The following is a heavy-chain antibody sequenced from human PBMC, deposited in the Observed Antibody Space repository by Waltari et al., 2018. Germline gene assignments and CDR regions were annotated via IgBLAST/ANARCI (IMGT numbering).Heavy chain of an antibody. CDR3: VRDYWYFDL. V-gene: IGHV3-74*01. J-gene: IGHJ2*01. CDR1: GFTFSNPW. CDR2: VDNTGSTQ. Sequence: EQLVQSGGALARRVGSLLLSFAASGFTFSNPWMHWVRQAPGKGLEWVSRVDNTGSTQDYADSVKGRFTMSRNNAANEVYLHMNSLRDEDTAVYFCVRDYWYFDLWGRGTLVSVSS.